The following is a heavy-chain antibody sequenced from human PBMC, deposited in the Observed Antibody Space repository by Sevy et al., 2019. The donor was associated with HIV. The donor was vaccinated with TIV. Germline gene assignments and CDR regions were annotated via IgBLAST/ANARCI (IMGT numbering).Heavy chain of an antibody. CDR3: AKVHSSVRGVIITGFDY. Sequence: GGSLRLSCAASGFTFSSYAMSWVRQAPGKGLEWVSAISGSGGSTYYAYSVKGRFTISRDNSKNTLYLQMNSLRAEDTAVYYCAKVHSSVRGVIITGFDYWGQGTLVTVSS. J-gene: IGHJ4*02. D-gene: IGHD3-10*01. CDR1: GFTFSSYA. V-gene: IGHV3-23*01. CDR2: ISGSGGST.